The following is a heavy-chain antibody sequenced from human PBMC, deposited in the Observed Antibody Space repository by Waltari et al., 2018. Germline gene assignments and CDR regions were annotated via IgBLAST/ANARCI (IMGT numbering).Heavy chain of an antibody. V-gene: IGHV3-21*02. CDR3: ARVESSNYRLRWDMDV. CDR1: GFTIPSSN. D-gene: IGHD4-4*01. Sequence: EAQLVESGGGLVKPGGSLSLSCAASGFTIPSSNVNWVRQAPGKGLEWVSSISNSGKNIYYADSVRGRFTVSRDTAKNSLSLQMDSLRGEDTAVYYCARVESSNYRLRWDMDVWGQGTTVTVSS. CDR2: ISNSGKNI. J-gene: IGHJ6*02.